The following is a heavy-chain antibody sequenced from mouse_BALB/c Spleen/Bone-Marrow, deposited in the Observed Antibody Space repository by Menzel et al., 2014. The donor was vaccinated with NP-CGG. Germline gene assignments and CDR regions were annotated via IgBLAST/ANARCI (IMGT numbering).Heavy chain of an antibody. CDR1: GFSLTSYG. V-gene: IGHV2-9*02. CDR2: IWAGGST. D-gene: IGHD2-4*01. J-gene: IGHJ3*01. Sequence: VKVEESGPGLVAPSQSLSIPCTVSGFSLTSYGVHWVRQPPGKGLEWLGVIWAGGSTNYNSALMSRLSISKDNSKSQVFLKMNSLQTDDTAMYYCARDLYYDYDEGFAYWGQGTLVTVSA. CDR3: ARDLYYDYDEGFAY.